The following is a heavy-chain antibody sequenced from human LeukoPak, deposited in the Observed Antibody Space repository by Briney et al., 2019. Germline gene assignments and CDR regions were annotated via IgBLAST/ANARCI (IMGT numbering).Heavy chain of an antibody. Sequence: ASVKVSCKASGYTFTSYGISWVRQAPGQGLEWMGWVSAYAQKFQGRVTMTTDTSTSTAYMELRSLRSDDTAVYYCARRFNYYDSSGYYEGFYFDYWGQGTLVTVSS. J-gene: IGHJ4*02. D-gene: IGHD3-22*01. CDR1: GYTFTSYG. CDR2: VSAY. CDR3: ARRFNYYDSSGYYEGFYFDY. V-gene: IGHV1-18*01.